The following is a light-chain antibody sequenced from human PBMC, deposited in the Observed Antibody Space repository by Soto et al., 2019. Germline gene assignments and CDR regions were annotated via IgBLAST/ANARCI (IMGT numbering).Light chain of an antibody. CDR2: DVS. Sequence: QSVLTQPASVSGSPGQSITISCTGTRRDVGGYNYVSWYQQHPGKAHKLMIYDVSNRPSGVSNRFSGSKSGNTASLSISGFQAEDEADYYCSSYTSSSTLNVFGTGTKVTVL. J-gene: IGLJ1*01. CDR3: SSYTSSSTLNV. V-gene: IGLV2-14*01. CDR1: RRDVGGYNY.